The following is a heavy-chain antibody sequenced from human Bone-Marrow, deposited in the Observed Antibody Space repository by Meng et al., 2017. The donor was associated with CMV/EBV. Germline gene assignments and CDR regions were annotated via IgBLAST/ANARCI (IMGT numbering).Heavy chain of an antibody. CDR3: ARDSWKLEPRGSYYFDF. CDR2: ISSSSSYI. J-gene: IGHJ4*02. D-gene: IGHD1-1*01. Sequence: GESLKISCAASGFTFSSYSMNWVRQAPGKGLEWVSSISSSSSYIYYADSVKGRFTISRGNAKNSLFLQMNSLRAEDTAVYYCARDSWKLEPRGSYYFDFWGQGTLVTVSS. V-gene: IGHV3-21*01. CDR1: GFTFSSYS.